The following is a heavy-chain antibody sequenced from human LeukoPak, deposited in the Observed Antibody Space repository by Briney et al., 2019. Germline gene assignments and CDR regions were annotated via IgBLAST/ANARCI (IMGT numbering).Heavy chain of an antibody. CDR2: ITSNSGSV. D-gene: IGHD3-10*01. CDR1: GFTFNDYA. Sequence: GGSLRLSCAASGFTFNDYAMHWVRQAPGKGLEWVSGITSNSGSVAYADSVKGRFTISRDNAKNSPYLQMNSLRAEDTALYYCAKAQSYYGPGNYYSRSAFDIWGHGTMVTVSS. CDR3: AKAQSYYGPGNYYSRSAFDI. J-gene: IGHJ3*02. V-gene: IGHV3-9*01.